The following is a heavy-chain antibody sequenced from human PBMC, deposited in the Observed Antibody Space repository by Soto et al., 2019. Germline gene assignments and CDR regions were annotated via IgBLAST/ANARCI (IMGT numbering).Heavy chain of an antibody. CDR2: INHSGST. Sequence: QVQLQQWGAGLLKPSETLSLTCAVDGGSFSGYYWSWIRQPPGKGLEWIGEINHSGSTNYNPSLKSRVTISVDTSKNQFSLKLSSVTAADTAVYYCARRKDHSAYYLNWFDPWGQGTLVTVSS. CDR1: GGSFSGYY. D-gene: IGHD3-22*01. J-gene: IGHJ5*02. V-gene: IGHV4-34*01. CDR3: ARRKDHSAYYLNWFDP.